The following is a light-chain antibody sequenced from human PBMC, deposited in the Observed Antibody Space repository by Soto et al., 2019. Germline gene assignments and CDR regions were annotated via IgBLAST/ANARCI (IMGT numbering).Light chain of an antibody. J-gene: IGKJ4*01. CDR1: QSVSSSY. V-gene: IGKV3-20*01. CDR2: GAS. Sequence: EIVLTQSPGTLSLSPGERDTLSCRASQSVSSSYLAWYQQKPGQAPRLLIYGASSRATGIPDRFSGSGSGTDFTLTISRLEPEDFAVYYCQQYCSSPVLIFGGGTKVVIK. CDR3: QQYCSSPVLI.